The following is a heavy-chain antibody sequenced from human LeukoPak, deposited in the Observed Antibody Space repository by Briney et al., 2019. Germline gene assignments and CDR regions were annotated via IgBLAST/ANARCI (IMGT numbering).Heavy chain of an antibody. CDR3: ARVLGLFGVGPTSPIDY. D-gene: IGHD3-3*01. V-gene: IGHV3-11*05. CDR2: ISVTSTYT. CDR1: GFTFNDYY. Sequence: PGGSLRLSCAASGFTFNDYYMSWIRQSPGKGLEWLSYISVTSTYTNYADSVKGRFTISRENAKNSLYLQMNNLRVEDTAIYYCARVLGLFGVGPTSPIDYWGQGALVTVSS. J-gene: IGHJ4*02.